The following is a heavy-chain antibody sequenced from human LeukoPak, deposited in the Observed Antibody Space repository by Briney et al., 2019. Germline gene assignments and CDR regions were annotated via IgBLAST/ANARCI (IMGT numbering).Heavy chain of an antibody. D-gene: IGHD5-12*01. CDR1: GYSLSKVW. CDR3: AKDLYDYGGMDV. CDR2: IRYDGSNK. V-gene: IGHV3-30*02. Sequence: GGSLRLSCVMSGYSLSKVWMSWVRQAPGKGLEWVAFIRYDGSNKYYADSVKGRFTISRDNSKNTLYLQMNSLRAEDTAVYYCAKDLYDYGGMDVWGKGTTVTVSS. J-gene: IGHJ6*03.